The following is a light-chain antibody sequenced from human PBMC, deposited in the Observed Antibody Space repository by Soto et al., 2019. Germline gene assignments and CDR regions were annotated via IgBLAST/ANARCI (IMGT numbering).Light chain of an antibody. J-gene: IGKJ3*01. Sequence: DIQLTQSPSSLSASVGDRVTITCRASESISTYLNWFQQKPGKAPRLLIYAASSLHSGVPSRFSGSGSGTDFTLTISSLQPQDFATYYCQETYNVPFFSFGPGTKVDIK. CDR1: ESISTY. CDR2: AAS. CDR3: QETYNVPFFS. V-gene: IGKV1-39*01.